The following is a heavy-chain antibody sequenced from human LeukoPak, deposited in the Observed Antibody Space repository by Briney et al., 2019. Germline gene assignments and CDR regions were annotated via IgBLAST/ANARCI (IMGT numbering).Heavy chain of an antibody. CDR2: INPNSGGT. J-gene: IGHJ6*04. CDR3: ARDLLVAAGGSMDV. CDR1: GYTLTELS. V-gene: IGHV1-2*02. D-gene: IGHD6-13*01. Sequence: GASVKVSCKVSGYTLTELSMHWVRQAPGKGLEWMGWINPNSGGTNYAQKFQGRVTMTRDTSISTAYMELSRLRSDDTAVYYCARDLLVAAGGSMDVWGKGTTVTVSS.